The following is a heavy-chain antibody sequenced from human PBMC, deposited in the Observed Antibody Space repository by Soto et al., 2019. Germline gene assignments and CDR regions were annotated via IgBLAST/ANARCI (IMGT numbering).Heavy chain of an antibody. CDR1: GGSISSSNW. CDR2: IYHSGST. J-gene: IGHJ5*02. Sequence: PSETLSLTCAVSGGSISSSNWWSWVRQPPGKGLEWIGEIYHSGSTNYNPSLKSRVTISVDKSKNQFSLKLSSVTAADTAVYYCARDRQLWLRQYWFDPWGQGTLATVSS. CDR3: ARDRQLWLRQYWFDP. V-gene: IGHV4-4*02. D-gene: IGHD5-18*01.